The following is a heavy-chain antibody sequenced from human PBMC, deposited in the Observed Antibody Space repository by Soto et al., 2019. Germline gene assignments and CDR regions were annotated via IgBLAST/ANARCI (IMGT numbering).Heavy chain of an antibody. CDR3: AREGDSSGYYWVSY. CDR2: VYVDGST. CDR1: GFTVSTNY. Sequence: GGSLILSCAVSGFTVSTNYMSWVRQAPGTGLEWVSVVYVDGSTRYADSVKGRFTISRDNSKNTLYLQMNSLRAEDTAVYYCAREGDSSGYYWVSYWGQGTLVTVSS. J-gene: IGHJ4*02. D-gene: IGHD3-22*01. V-gene: IGHV3-66*01.